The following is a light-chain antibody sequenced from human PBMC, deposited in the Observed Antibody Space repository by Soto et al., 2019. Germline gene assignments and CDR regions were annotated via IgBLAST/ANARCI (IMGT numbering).Light chain of an antibody. Sequence: DIQMTQSPSSLSASVGDRVTITCRASQSISSYLNWYQQKPGKAPKLLIYAASSLQSGVPSRFSGSGSGTDFTLTISSLQPDDFAVYYCQQYNNWPITFGQGTRLEIK. CDR3: QQYNNWPIT. CDR1: QSISSY. V-gene: IGKV1-39*01. J-gene: IGKJ5*01. CDR2: AAS.